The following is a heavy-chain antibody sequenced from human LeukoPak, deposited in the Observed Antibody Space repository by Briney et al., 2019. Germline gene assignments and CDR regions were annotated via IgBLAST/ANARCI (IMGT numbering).Heavy chain of an antibody. CDR2: IRSKANSYAT. Sequence: XGSXXXXXXASGFTFSGSAXXXVRXAAGKGXEWVGRIRSKANSYATAYAASVKGRFTISRDDSKNTAYLQMNSLKTEDTAVYYCYYSSGWHWGQGTLVTVSS. CDR3: YYSSGWH. D-gene: IGHD6-19*01. J-gene: IGHJ4*02. CDR1: GFTFSGSA. V-gene: IGHV3-73*01.